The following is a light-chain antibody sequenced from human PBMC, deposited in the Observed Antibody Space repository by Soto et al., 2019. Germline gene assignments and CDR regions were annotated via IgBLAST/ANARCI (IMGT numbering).Light chain of an antibody. Sequence: QSVLTQPPSASGSPGQSITISCSGTSSDVGRYNYVSWYQQHPGKAPKLIICGVSERPSGVPDRFSGSKSGNTASLTVSGLQADDEADYYCAAWDGSLDNDVFGTGTKVTVL. CDR2: GVS. CDR1: SSDVGRYNY. J-gene: IGLJ1*01. V-gene: IGLV2-8*01. CDR3: AAWDGSLDNDV.